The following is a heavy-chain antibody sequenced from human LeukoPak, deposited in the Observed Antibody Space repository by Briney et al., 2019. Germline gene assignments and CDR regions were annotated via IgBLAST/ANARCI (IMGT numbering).Heavy chain of an antibody. CDR3: ARGTRGGVQQGIVVVITFTPFDY. D-gene: IGHD2-15*01. CDR1: GFTFSDYY. Sequence: PGGSLRLSCAASGFTFSDYYMTWIRQAPGKGLEWVSYISSSGSTIYYADSVKGRFTISRDNAKSSLYLQMNSLRTEDTAVYYCARGTRGGVQQGIVVVITFTPFDYWGQGTLVTVSS. J-gene: IGHJ4*02. CDR2: ISSSGSTI. V-gene: IGHV3-11*01.